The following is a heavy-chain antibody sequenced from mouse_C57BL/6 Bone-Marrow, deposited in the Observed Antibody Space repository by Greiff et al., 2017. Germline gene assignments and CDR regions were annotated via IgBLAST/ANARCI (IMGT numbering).Heavy chain of an antibody. V-gene: IGHV2-2*01. J-gene: IGHJ3*01. CDR2: IWSGGST. Sequence: VKLVESGPGLVQPSQSLSITCTVSGFSLTSYGVHWVRQSPGKGLEWLGVIWSGGSTDYNAAFISRLSISKDNSKSQVFFKMNSLQADDTAIYYCARRGYYGGSLAYWGQGTLVTVSA. CDR1: GFSLTSYG. CDR3: ARRGYYGGSLAY. D-gene: IGHD1-1*01.